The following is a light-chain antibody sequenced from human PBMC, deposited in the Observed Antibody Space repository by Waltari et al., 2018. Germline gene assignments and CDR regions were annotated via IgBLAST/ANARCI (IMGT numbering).Light chain of an antibody. V-gene: IGLV3-1*01. CDR2: EDD. CDR3: QAWDTSTTVG. Sequence: SSGLTQPPSVSVSPGQTASITCSGDKLGGTSVCWYQQKSGQSPVLVIYEDDKRPSGIPERISGSNSGNTATLTISGTQATDEADYYCQAWDTSTTVGFGGGTKLTVL. J-gene: IGLJ2*01. CDR1: KLGGTS.